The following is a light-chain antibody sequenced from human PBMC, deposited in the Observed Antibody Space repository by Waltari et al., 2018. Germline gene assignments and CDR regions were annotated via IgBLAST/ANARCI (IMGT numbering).Light chain of an antibody. CDR3: HSRETFSTRL. V-gene: IGLV3-19*01. CDR2: GPD. CDR1: RLRRYY. J-gene: IGLJ2*01. Sequence: SSDLTQDPSLSVALGQTVRITCQGDRLRRYYASWYQQRPGQSPLLVLYGPDNRPSGNPDRFSGSTSGNTASLTFTGAQAEDDADYYCHSRETFSTRLFGGGTRLTV.